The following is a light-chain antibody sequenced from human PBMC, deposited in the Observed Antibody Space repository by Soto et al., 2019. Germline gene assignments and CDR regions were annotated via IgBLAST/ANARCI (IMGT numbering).Light chain of an antibody. V-gene: IGKV1-39*01. J-gene: IGKJ2*01. Sequence: DILMTQSPSSLSASAGDRVTITCRASQNVRTYLNWYQQKAGKAHKLLIYAASTLQLGVPSRFTGTGSGTEFTLTISSLQPDDVATYYCQQSTTAPPFTFGLGTKVE. CDR1: QNVRTY. CDR2: AAS. CDR3: QQSTTAPPFT.